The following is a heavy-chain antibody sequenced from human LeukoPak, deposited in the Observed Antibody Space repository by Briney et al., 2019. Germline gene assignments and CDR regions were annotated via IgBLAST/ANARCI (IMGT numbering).Heavy chain of an antibody. V-gene: IGHV3-30*18. Sequence: GGPLRLSCVASGFSFSDSVIHWVRQAPGKGLEWVAVISYDGSNKYYADSVKGRFTISRDNSKNTLYLQMNSLRAEDTAVYYCAKDRGSTLDYWGQGTLVTVSS. J-gene: IGHJ4*02. CDR2: ISYDGSNK. D-gene: IGHD3-16*01. CDR3: AKDRGSTLDY. CDR1: GFSFSDSV.